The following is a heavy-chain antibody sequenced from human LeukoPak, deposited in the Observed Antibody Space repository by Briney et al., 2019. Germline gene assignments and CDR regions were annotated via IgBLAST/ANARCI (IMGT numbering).Heavy chain of an antibody. CDR2: INAGNGNT. J-gene: IGHJ4*02. Sequence: ASVKVSCKASGYTFTSYAMHWVRQAPGQRLEWMGWINAGNGNTKYSQEFQGRVTITRDTSASTAYMELSRLRSEDMAVYYCARESSSSWLYYFDYWGQGTLVTVSS. CDR1: GYTFTSYA. CDR3: ARESSSSWLYYFDY. D-gene: IGHD6-13*01. V-gene: IGHV1-3*03.